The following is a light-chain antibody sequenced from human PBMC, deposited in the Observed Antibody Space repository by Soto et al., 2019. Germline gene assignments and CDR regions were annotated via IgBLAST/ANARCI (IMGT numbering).Light chain of an antibody. V-gene: IGKV1-27*01. Sequence: DIQMTQSQSSLSASVGDRVTITCRASQGISNYLAWYQQKPGKVPKLLIYAASTLQSGVPSRFSGSGSGTDFTLTISSLQPEDVATYYCQKYNSAPPMYTFGQGTKLEIK. J-gene: IGKJ2*01. CDR2: AAS. CDR3: QKYNSAPPMYT. CDR1: QGISNY.